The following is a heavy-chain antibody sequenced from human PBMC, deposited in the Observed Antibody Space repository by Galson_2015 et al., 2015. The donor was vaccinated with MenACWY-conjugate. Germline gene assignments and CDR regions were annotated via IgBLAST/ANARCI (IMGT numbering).Heavy chain of an antibody. CDR3: ARTAGPVPP. V-gene: IGHV3-21*01. CDR2: ISATSATI. CDR1: GFTFSSFS. Sequence: SLRLSCAASGFTFSSFSMNWVRQAPGKGLEWVSSISATSATIYYADSVKGRLTISRGNAKNSLYLRMNSLRAEDTAVYYCARTAGPVPPSGPGTLVTLSS. D-gene: IGHD6-13*01. J-gene: IGHJ5*02.